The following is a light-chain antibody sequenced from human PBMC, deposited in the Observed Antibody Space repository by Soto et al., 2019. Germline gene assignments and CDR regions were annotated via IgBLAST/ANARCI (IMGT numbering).Light chain of an antibody. CDR2: NDD. V-gene: IGLV1-44*01. CDR1: IXXIGKDT. J-gene: IGLJ3*02. CDR3: STWDDSLNGWV. Sequence: QSVLTQPPSVSGTPGLRVNISCSGGIXXIGKDTVNWYQQLPGTAPKLLMFNDDKRPSGVPDRFSGSRSGTSASLAISGLQSDDEAVYFCSTWDDSLNGWVFGGGTKLTVL.